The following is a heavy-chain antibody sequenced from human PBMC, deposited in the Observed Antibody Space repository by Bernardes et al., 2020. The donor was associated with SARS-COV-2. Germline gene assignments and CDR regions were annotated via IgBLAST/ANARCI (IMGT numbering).Heavy chain of an antibody. CDR2: IYYSGST. Sequence: ETLSLTCTVSGGSVSSGSYYWSWIRQPPGKGLEWIGYIYYSGSTNYNPSLKSRVTISVDTSKNQFSLKLSSVTAADTAVYYCSKGQLVRYYYYYYGMDVWGQGTTVTVSS. V-gene: IGHV4-61*01. D-gene: IGHD6-6*01. CDR3: SKGQLVRYYYYYYGMDV. CDR1: GGSVSSGSYY. J-gene: IGHJ6*02.